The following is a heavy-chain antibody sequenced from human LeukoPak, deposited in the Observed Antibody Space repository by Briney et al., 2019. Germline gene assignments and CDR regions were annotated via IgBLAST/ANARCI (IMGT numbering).Heavy chain of an antibody. J-gene: IGHJ4*02. Sequence: GGSLRLSCAASGFTFSSYGMHWVRQAPGKGLEWVAFIRYDGSNKYYADSVKGRFTISRDNSKNTLHLQMNSLRAEDTAVYYCAKSELSTYYYGSGSFAGADYWGQGTLVTVSS. CDR1: GFTFSSYG. CDR3: AKSELSTYYYGSGSFAGADY. CDR2: IRYDGSNK. V-gene: IGHV3-30*02. D-gene: IGHD3-10*01.